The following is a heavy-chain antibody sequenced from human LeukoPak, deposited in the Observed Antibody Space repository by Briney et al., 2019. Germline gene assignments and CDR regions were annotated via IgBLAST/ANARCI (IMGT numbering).Heavy chain of an antibody. CDR3: ARHSRPNWFDP. J-gene: IGHJ5*02. CDR2: IIPILGIA. V-gene: IGHV1-69*04. CDR1: GGTFSSYA. Sequence: ASVKVSCKASGGTFSSYAISWVRQAPGQGLEWMGRIIPILGIANYAQKFQGRVTITADKSTSTAYMELSSLRSEDTAVYYCARHSRPNWFDPWGQGTLVTVSS.